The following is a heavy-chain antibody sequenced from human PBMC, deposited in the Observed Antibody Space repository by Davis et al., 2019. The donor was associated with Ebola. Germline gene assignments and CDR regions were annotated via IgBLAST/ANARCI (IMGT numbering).Heavy chain of an antibody. Sequence: GESLKISCTASGYRFSSYWIGWVRHMPGKGLEWMANIYPADSDTRYSPSFQGQVTISADKSISTAYLQLSSLKTSDTAMYYCARQTHHFLSGPRTWFDPWGQGTLVTVSS. CDR3: ARQTHHFLSGPRTWFDP. V-gene: IGHV5-51*01. CDR2: IYPADSDT. J-gene: IGHJ5*02. D-gene: IGHD3-3*02. CDR1: GYRFSSYW.